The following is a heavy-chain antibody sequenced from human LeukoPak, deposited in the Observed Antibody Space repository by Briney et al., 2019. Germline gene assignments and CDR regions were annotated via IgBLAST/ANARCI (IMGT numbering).Heavy chain of an antibody. CDR1: GYTFTSYD. CDR3: WNRGMYYDYVWGIYLNDY. D-gene: IGHD3-16*02. CDR2: MNPNSGKT. Sequence: ASVKLSCKASGYTFTSYDIIWVRQPTGQGLEWVACMNPNSGKTDYAHSFQGRFTITRNNSISTPSLQLNSLRAEDTARYYCWNRGMYYDYVWGIYLNDYWGQGTLVTVS. J-gene: IGHJ4*02. V-gene: IGHV1-8*02.